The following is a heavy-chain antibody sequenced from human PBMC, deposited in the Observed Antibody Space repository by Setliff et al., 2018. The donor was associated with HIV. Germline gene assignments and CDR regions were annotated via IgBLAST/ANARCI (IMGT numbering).Heavy chain of an antibody. V-gene: IGHV4-38-2*01. D-gene: IGHD3-10*01. CDR1: GYSINSGYY. CDR2: IYHGGST. CDR3: PRRADYDGSGSPFDY. Sequence: SETLSLTCAVSGYSINSGYYWGWIRQPPGKGLQWIASIYHGGSTYYNPSLRSRVTISVDTSKNLFSLKLDFVTAADTAVYYCPRRADYDGSGSPFDYWGQGTLVTVSS. J-gene: IGHJ4*02.